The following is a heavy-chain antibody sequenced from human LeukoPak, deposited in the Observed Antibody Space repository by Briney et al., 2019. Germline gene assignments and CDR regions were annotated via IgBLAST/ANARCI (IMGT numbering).Heavy chain of an antibody. CDR3: ARGHGYCSSTSCYGYYYYMDV. V-gene: IGHV4-59*11. Sequence: SETLSLTCTVSGGSISSHYWSWIRQPPGKGLEWIGYIFYSGSTNYNPSLKSRVTISVDTSKNQFSLNLSSVTAADTAVYYCARGHGYCSSTSCYGYYYYMDVWGKGTTVTVFS. D-gene: IGHD2-2*03. J-gene: IGHJ6*03. CDR2: IFYSGST. CDR1: GGSISSHY.